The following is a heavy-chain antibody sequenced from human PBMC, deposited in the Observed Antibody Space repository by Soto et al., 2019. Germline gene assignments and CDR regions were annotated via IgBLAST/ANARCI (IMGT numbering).Heavy chain of an antibody. V-gene: IGHV1-18*04. Sequence: QVQLVQSGAEVKKPGASVKVSCKTSGYTFSSNGISWVRQAPGQGLEWMGWISTFNGNAHYSQKFKDRVTMTPETYTNTVYIKVTSLRSADKAMNYCVRQSGYSSGLSDHWGQGTLVTVSS. CDR2: ISTFNGNA. CDR3: VRQSGYSSGLSDH. CDR1: GYTFSSNG. D-gene: IGHD6-19*01. J-gene: IGHJ4*02.